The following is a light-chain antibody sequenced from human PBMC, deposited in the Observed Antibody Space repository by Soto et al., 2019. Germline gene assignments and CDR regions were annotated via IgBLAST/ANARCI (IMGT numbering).Light chain of an antibody. CDR3: QHCNSYSEA. J-gene: IGKJ1*01. CDR2: KAS. Sequence: DIQMTQSPSTLSASVGDRVTITCRASQSISSWLAWYQQKPGKAPKLLIYKASTLESGVPSNFSGSGSGTEFTLTISSLQPDDFASYYCQHCNSYSEAFGQGTTVDIK. CDR1: QSISSW. V-gene: IGKV1-5*03.